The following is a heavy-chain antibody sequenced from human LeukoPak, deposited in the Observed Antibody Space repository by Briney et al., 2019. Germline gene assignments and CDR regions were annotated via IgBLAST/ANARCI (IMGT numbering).Heavy chain of an antibody. J-gene: IGHJ4*02. CDR1: GGSISSGGYY. D-gene: IGHD2-15*01. CDR3: ARGWWVADY. CDR2: IYHSGST. V-gene: IGHV4-30-2*01. Sequence: SETLSLTCTVSGGSISSGGYYWSWIRQPPGKGLEWIGYIYHSGSTYYNPSLKSRVTISVDRSKNQFSQKLSSVTAADTAVYYCARGWWVADYWGQGTLVTVSS.